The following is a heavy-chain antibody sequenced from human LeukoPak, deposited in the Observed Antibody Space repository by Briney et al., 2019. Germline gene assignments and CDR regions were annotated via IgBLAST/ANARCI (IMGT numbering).Heavy chain of an antibody. D-gene: IGHD3-9*01. CDR2: IRFDGSDK. CDR3: AKDGLYFDGSTHMYHLDT. CDR1: GFRFSSYG. J-gene: IGHJ5*02. Sequence: PGGSLRLSCVASGFRFSSYGIHWVRQAPGKGLEWGAFIRFDGSDKKYADSVKGRFTISRDNSKNTLYLQMNNLRAEDTALYFCAKDGLYFDGSTHMYHLDTWGQGTLVAVSS. V-gene: IGHV3-30*02.